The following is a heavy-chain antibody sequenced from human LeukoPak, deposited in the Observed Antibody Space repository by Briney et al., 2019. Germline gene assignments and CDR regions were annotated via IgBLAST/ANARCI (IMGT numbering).Heavy chain of an antibody. J-gene: IGHJ4*02. V-gene: IGHV3-23*01. Sequence: GGSLRLSCTASGFTFSSYTMSWVRQAPGKGLKWVSTITTGGPNTYYADSVKGRFTVSRDDSKNTLYLQMDSLRAEDTAVYYCARVLSAIALGHFFDYWGQGTLVTVSS. D-gene: IGHD6-19*01. CDR1: GFTFSSYT. CDR3: ARVLSAIALGHFFDY. CDR2: ITTGGPNT.